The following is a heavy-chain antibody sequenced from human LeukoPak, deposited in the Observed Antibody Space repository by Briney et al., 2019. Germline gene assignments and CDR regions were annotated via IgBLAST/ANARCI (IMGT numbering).Heavy chain of an antibody. CDR1: GVSISTSFYY. CDR2: IYYSGST. J-gene: IGHJ5*02. Sequence: SETLSLTCTVSGVSISTSFYYWGWIRRPPGKGLEWIGTIYYSGSTYYNPSFKSRVTISVDTSKNQFSLKLSSVTAADTAVYYCARVRYCSSTSCYTFDPWGQGTLVTVSS. CDR3: ARVRYCSSTSCYTFDP. D-gene: IGHD2-2*01. V-gene: IGHV4-39*01.